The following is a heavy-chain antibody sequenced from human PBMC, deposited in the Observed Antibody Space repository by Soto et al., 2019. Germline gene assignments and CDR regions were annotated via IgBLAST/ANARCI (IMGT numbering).Heavy chain of an antibody. V-gene: IGHV3-74*01. CDR3: ARGGLEPFDY. CDR2: INDYGTTI. Sequence: HWVRQAPGKGLVWVSRINDYGTTINYAESVEGRFTISRDDAKSEVYLQMNNLRAEDTAVYYCARGGLEPFDYWGQGALVTVSS. J-gene: IGHJ4*02. D-gene: IGHD1-1*01.